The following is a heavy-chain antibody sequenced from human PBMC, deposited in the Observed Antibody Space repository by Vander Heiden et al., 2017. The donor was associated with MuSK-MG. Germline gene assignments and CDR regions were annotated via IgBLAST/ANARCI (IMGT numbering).Heavy chain of an antibody. Sequence: EVQLVGSGGGLVQPGGSLGLSCAASGFTFRSYEMNWVRQAPGKGLEWVSYISSSGSTIYYADSGKGRFTISRDNAKNSLDLQMNSLRAEEKAVYYCASEGSWGSGRRDYFDYWGQGTLVTVSS. CDR1: GFTFRSYE. CDR2: ISSSGSTI. D-gene: IGHD3-16*01. J-gene: IGHJ4*02. CDR3: ASEGSWGSGRRDYFDY. V-gene: IGHV3-48*03.